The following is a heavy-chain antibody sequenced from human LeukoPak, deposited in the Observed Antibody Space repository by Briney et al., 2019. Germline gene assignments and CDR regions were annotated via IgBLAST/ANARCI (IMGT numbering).Heavy chain of an antibody. CDR1: GFTFSSYW. Sequence: PGGSLRLSCAASGFTFSSYWMSWVRQAPGKGLEWVANIKQDGSEKYYVDSVKGRFTISRDNAKNSLYLQMNSLRAEDTAVYYCARDQGYSYGPDAFDIWGQGTMVTVSS. D-gene: IGHD5-18*01. CDR3: ARDQGYSYGPDAFDI. V-gene: IGHV3-7*01. J-gene: IGHJ3*02. CDR2: IKQDGSEK.